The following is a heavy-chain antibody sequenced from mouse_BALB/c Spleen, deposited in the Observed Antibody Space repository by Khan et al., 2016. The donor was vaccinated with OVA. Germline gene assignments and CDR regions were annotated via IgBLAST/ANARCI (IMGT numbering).Heavy chain of an antibody. CDR2: IWSGGST. J-gene: IGHJ3*01. V-gene: IGHV2-2*02. CDR3: ARREYLMAWFAY. CDR1: GFSLTNFG. Sequence: QVRLQQSGPGLVQPSQSLSITCTVSGFSLTNFGVHWVRQSPGKGLEWLGVIWSGGSTDYNAAFNSRLSISKDNSKSQVFFKMNSLQANDTATYYCARREYLMAWFAYWGQGTLVTVSA.